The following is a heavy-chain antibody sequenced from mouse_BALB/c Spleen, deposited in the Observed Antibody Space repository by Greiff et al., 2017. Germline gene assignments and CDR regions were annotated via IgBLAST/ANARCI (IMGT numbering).Heavy chain of an antibody. D-gene: IGHD3-3*01. V-gene: IGHV14-3*02. J-gene: IGHJ4*01. Sequence: VQLQPSGAELVKPGASVQLSCPASGFNIKDTHMHWVKQGPEQGLEWIGRIDPANGNTKYDPKFQGKATITADTSSNTAYLQPSSLTSEDTAVFYCASRGACVDYWGQGTLVTVSA. CDR1: GFNIKDTH. CDR3: ASRGACVDY. CDR2: IDPANGNT.